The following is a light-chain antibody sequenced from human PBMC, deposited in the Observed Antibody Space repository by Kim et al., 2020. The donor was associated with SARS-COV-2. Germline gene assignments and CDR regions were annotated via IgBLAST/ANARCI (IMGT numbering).Light chain of an antibody. CDR1: QSVSSSY. V-gene: IGKV3-20*01. J-gene: IGKJ1*01. CDR2: GAS. Sequence: LSPGERATLSCRASQSVSSSYLAWYQQKPGQAPRLLIYGASSRATGIPDRFSGSGSGTDFTLTISRLEPEDFAVYYCQQYGSSPPWTFGQGTKVEIK. CDR3: QQYGSSPPWT.